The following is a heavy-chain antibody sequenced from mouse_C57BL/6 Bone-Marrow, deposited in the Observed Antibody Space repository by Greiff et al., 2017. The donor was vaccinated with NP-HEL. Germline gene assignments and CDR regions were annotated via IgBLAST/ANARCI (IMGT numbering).Heavy chain of an antibody. D-gene: IGHD3-3*01. Sequence: EVKLMESGPGLVKPSQSLSLTCSVTGYSITSGYYWNWIRQFPGNKLEWMGYISYDGSNNYNPSLKNRIPITRDTSKNQFFLTLNSVTTEDTATYYWARVHGCYFDYWGQGTTLTLSS. J-gene: IGHJ2*01. CDR1: GYSITSGYY. CDR3: ARVHGCYFDY. CDR2: ISYDGSN. V-gene: IGHV3-6*01.